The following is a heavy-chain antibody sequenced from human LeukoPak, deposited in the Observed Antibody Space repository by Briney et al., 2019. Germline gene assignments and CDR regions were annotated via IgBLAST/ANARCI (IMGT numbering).Heavy chain of an antibody. CDR3: ARDRSTTVTTYLDY. J-gene: IGHJ4*02. D-gene: IGHD4-17*01. Sequence: SETLSLTCTVSGDSITTSSYYWGWIRQPPGKGLEWIGSIYYSGSTYYNPSLKSRVTISVDTSKNQFSLKLSSVTAADTAVYYCARDRSTTVTTYLDYWGQGTLVTVSS. CDR1: GDSITTSSYY. CDR2: IYYSGST. V-gene: IGHV4-39*01.